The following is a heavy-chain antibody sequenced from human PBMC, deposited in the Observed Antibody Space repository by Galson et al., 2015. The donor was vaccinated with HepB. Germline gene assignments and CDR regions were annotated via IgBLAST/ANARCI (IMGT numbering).Heavy chain of an antibody. J-gene: IGHJ4*02. Sequence: SVKVSCKASGYTFTSYGISWVRQAPGQGLEWMGWISAYNGNTNYAQKLQGRVTMTTDTSTSTAYMELRSLRSDDTAVYYCARDSIAAAGTTPGYDYWGQGTLVTVSS. V-gene: IGHV1-18*01. CDR3: ARDSIAAAGTTPGYDY. CDR2: ISAYNGNT. CDR1: GYTFTSYG. D-gene: IGHD6-13*01.